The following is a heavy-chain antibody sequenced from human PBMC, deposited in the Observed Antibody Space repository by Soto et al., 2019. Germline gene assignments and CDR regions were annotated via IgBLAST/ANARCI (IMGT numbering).Heavy chain of an antibody. Sequence: QLQESGPGLLKPSETLSLTCTVSGGSISSPSYNWGWVRQAPGKGPEWIGTIFYGGSTHYNPSRQSRLPISVDTSKSQVSLTLTSVTAADTAVYYCTTVASTHFDSWGQGAQVTVSS. CDR1: GGSISSPSYN. CDR3: TTVASTHFDS. CDR2: IFYGGST. D-gene: IGHD4-17*01. J-gene: IGHJ4*02. V-gene: IGHV4-39*01.